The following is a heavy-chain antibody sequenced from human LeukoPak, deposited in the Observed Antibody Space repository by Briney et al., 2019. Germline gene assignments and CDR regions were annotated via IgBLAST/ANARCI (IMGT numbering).Heavy chain of an antibody. V-gene: IGHV6-1*01. Sequence: SQTLSLTCAISGDSVSSNSAAWNWISQSPSRGLEWLGRTYYRSKWYNDYAVSVKSRITINPDTSKNQFSLQLNSVTPEDTAVYYCAREYIVVVPAALNWFDPWGQGTLVTVSS. CDR3: AREYIVVVPAALNWFDP. CDR2: TYYRSKWYN. J-gene: IGHJ5*02. CDR1: GDSVSSNSAA. D-gene: IGHD2-2*01.